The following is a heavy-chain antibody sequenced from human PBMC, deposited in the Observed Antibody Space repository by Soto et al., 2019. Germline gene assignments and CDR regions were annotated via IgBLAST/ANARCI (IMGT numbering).Heavy chain of an antibody. D-gene: IGHD6-19*01. Sequence: PGGSLRLSCAASGFTFSSYAMSWVRQAPGKGLEWVSAISGSGGSTYYADSVKGRFTISRDNSKNTPYLQMNSLRAEDTAVYYCAKVSGWSNWFDPWGQGTLVTVSS. CDR1: GFTFSSYA. V-gene: IGHV3-23*01. J-gene: IGHJ5*02. CDR3: AKVSGWSNWFDP. CDR2: ISGSGGST.